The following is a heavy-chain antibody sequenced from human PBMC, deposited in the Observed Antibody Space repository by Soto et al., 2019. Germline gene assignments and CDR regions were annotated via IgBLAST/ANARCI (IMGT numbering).Heavy chain of an antibody. Sequence: QVTLVQSGAEVRKPGASVKVSCKASGHTFPSHYVHWVRRAPGQGLEWMGVMNSSGGSTSYVQKFQDRVPMTGDPATTTVYMELTRLTSDDTAVYYYASTVNSYGIGGYQTLDSWGQGTLVTVSS. CDR3: ASTVNSYGIGGYQTLDS. CDR1: GHTFPSHY. D-gene: IGHD3-22*01. J-gene: IGHJ4*02. CDR2: MNSSGGST. V-gene: IGHV1-46*01.